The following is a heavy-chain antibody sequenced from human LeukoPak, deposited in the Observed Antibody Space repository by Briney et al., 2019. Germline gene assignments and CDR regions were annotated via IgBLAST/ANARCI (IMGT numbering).Heavy chain of an antibody. Sequence: PGGSLRLSCVASGFSFRNYAIHWVRQAPGKGLEYVSVINTDGRITYYADSVKGRFTISRDNSKNTVYLQMGSLRGEDMAVYYCTRDGGSFSDFDYWGQGALVTVSS. J-gene: IGHJ4*02. CDR2: INTDGRIT. CDR3: TRDGGSFSDFDY. D-gene: IGHD1-26*01. V-gene: IGHV3-64*02. CDR1: GFSFRNYA.